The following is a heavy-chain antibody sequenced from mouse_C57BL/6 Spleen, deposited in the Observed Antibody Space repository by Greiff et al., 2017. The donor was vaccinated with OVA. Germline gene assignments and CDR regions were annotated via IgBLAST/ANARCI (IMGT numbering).Heavy chain of an antibody. CDR1: GYAFTNYL. D-gene: IGHD2-3*01. Sequence: QVQLQQSGAELVRPGTSVTVSCKASGYAFTNYLIEWVKQRPGQGLEWIGVINPGSGGTNYNEKFKGKATLTADKSSSTAYMQLSSLTSEDSAVYFCARSWIYDGYSGYFDYWGQGTTLTVSS. J-gene: IGHJ2*01. V-gene: IGHV1-54*01. CDR2: INPGSGGT. CDR3: ARSWIYDGYSGYFDY.